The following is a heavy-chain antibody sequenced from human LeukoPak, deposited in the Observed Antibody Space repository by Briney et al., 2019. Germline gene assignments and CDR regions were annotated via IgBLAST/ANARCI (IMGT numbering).Heavy chain of an antibody. CDR2: IYYSGST. Sequence: SETLSLTCTVSGGSISSYYWSWIRQPPGKGLEWIGYIYYSGSTNYSPSLKSRVTISVDTSKNQFSLKLSSVTAADTAVYYCARDNWNDWYFDLWGRGTLVTVSS. V-gene: IGHV4-59*01. J-gene: IGHJ2*01. CDR3: ARDNWNDWYFDL. D-gene: IGHD1-1*01. CDR1: GGSISSYY.